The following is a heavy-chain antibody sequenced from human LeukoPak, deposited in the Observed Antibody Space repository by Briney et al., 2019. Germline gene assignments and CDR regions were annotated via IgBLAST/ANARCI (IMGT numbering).Heavy chain of an antibody. J-gene: IGHJ5*02. V-gene: IGHV4-59*08. CDR1: YRPNTPDY. Sequence: SETLSLTCADPYRPNTPDYRCSIRQPPGKGLEWIAYMFYTGSTNYNPSLKSRVTISVDTSKNQVSLKLSSVTAADTAVYYCSRHYCIARGRLSRYWLDPWGQGTLVTVSS. D-gene: IGHD3-10*01. CDR2: MFYTGST. CDR3: SRHYCIARGRLSRYWLDP.